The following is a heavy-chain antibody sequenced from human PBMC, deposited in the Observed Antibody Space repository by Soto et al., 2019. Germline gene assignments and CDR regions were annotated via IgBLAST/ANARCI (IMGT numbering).Heavy chain of an antibody. CDR2: ISCDGSNK. J-gene: IGHJ6*02. Sequence: PGGSLRLSCAASGFTFSSYGMHWVRQAPGKGLEWVAVISCDGSNKYYADSVKGRFTISRDNSKNTLYLQMNSLRAEDTAVYYCAKDLGAAGGGMDVWGQGTTVTVSS. CDR3: AKDLGAAGGGMDV. V-gene: IGHV3-30*18. D-gene: IGHD3-16*01. CDR1: GFTFSSYG.